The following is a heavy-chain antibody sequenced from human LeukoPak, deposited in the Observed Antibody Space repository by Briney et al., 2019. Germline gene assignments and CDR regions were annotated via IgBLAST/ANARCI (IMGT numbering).Heavy chain of an antibody. CDR1: GFTFSSYG. V-gene: IGHV3-30*02. CDR2: IRYDGSNK. Sequence: GGSLRLSCAASGFTFSSYGMHWVRQAPGKGLEWVAFIRYDGSNKYYADSVKGRFTISRDNSKNTLYLQMNSLRAEDTAVYYCAKSSGWNYYYYYMDVWGKGTTVIASS. CDR3: AKSSGWNYYYYYMDV. J-gene: IGHJ6*03. D-gene: IGHD6-19*01.